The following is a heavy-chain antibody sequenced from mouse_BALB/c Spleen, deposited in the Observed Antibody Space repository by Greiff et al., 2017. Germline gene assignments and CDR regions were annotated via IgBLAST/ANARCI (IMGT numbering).Heavy chain of an antibody. D-gene: IGHD1-2*01. V-gene: IGHV5-17*02. CDR1: GFTFSSFG. CDR2: ISSGSSTI. CDR3: ARSRGRPFAMDY. J-gene: IGHJ4*01. Sequence: EVMLVESGGGLVQPGGSRKLSCAASGFTFSSFGMHWVRQAPEKGLEWVAYISSGSSTIYYADTVKGRFTISRDNPKNTLFLQMTSLRSEDTAMYYCARSRGRPFAMDYWGQGTSVTVSS.